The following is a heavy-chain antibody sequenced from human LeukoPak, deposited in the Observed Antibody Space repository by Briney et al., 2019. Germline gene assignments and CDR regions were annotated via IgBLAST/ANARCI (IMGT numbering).Heavy chain of an antibody. CDR2: ISKDGRDK. D-gene: IGHD1-26*01. Sequence: PGRALRLSCGASGFTFSDYPRHWVRHAPGKELQGVADISKDGRDKYHADSVKGRSTISRDTSRNTVYLEMSSLSGEEAAVYYCAKRGSDGRPYFFAYWGRETLVTASS. V-gene: IGHV3-30*18. CDR1: GFTFSDYP. J-gene: IGHJ4*02. CDR3: AKRGSDGRPYFFAY.